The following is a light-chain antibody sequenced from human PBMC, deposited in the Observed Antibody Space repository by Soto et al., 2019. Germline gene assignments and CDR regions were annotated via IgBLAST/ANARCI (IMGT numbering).Light chain of an antibody. CDR2: DTS. V-gene: IGKV3-20*01. Sequence: ELVLTQSPGTLSLSPGERATLSCRASQSLTNSFMALYQQKPGQAPRLLIYDTSSRASGIPDRFSGSGSGTDFTLTISRLETEDFAVFYCQQYGTSEIIFGQGTRLEI. CDR1: QSLTNSF. CDR3: QQYGTSEII. J-gene: IGKJ5*01.